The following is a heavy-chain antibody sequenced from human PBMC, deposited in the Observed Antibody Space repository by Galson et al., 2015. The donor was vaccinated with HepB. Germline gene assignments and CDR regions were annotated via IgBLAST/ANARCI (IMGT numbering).Heavy chain of an antibody. CDR2: INHSGST. Sequence: SETLSLTCAVYGGSFSGYYWSWIRQPPGKGLEWIGEINHSGSTNYNPSLKSRVTISVDTSRNQFSLSLSSVTAADTAVYYCARGRPIGAVAGTVDLDYWGQGTLVTVSS. V-gene: IGHV4-34*01. J-gene: IGHJ4*02. CDR1: GGSFSGYY. D-gene: IGHD6-19*01. CDR3: ARGRPIGAVAGTVDLDY.